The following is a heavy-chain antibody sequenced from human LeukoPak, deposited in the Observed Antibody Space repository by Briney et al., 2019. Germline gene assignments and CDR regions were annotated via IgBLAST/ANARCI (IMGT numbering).Heavy chain of an antibody. CDR3: ARATLAAAGTWGKYYYYGMDV. CDR1: GFTFSSYW. J-gene: IGHJ6*02. Sequence: GGSLRLSCAASGFTFSSYWMHWVRQAPGKGLVWVPRINSDGSSTSYADSVKGRFTISRDNSKNTLYLQMNSLRAEDTAVYYCARATLAAAGTWGKYYYYGMDVWGQGTTVTVSS. V-gene: IGHV3-74*01. CDR2: INSDGSST. D-gene: IGHD6-13*01.